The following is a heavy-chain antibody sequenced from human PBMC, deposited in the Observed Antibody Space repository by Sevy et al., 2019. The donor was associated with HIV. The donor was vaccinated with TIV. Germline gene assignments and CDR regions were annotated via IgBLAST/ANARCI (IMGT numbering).Heavy chain of an antibody. J-gene: IGHJ1*01. CDR1: GFTVNSNY. D-gene: IGHD3-22*01. V-gene: IGHV3-23*01. Sequence: GGSLRLSCAATGFTVNSNYMSWVRQAPGKGLEWVASISGSGGTKYYAGSVRGRFSISRDDSEDTVYLQMSSLRAEDTAVYYCAKNHYELVSYFEHWGQGTLVTVSS. CDR3: AKNHYELVSYFEH. CDR2: ISGSGGTK.